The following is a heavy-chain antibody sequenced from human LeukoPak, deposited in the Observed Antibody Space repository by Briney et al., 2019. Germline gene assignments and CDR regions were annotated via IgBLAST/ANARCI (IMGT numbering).Heavy chain of an antibody. CDR1: GGSISSGSYY. J-gene: IGHJ2*01. CDR3: ARGHYSDYFFQWSFDL. CDR2: IYTSGST. D-gene: IGHD4-11*01. V-gene: IGHV4-61*02. Sequence: PSQTLSLTCTVSGGSISSGSYYWSWIRQPAGKGLEWIGRIYTSGSTNYNPSLKSRVTISVDTSKHQVSLNLSSVTAADTAVYYCARGHYSDYFFQWSFDLWGRGTLVTVSS.